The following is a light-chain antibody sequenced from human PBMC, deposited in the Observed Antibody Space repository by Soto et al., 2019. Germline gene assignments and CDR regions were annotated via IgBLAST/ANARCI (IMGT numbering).Light chain of an antibody. CDR2: SAS. CDR3: QQSYGTPYT. V-gene: IGKV1-39*01. CDR1: QSISNF. J-gene: IGKJ2*01. Sequence: DIQMTQSPSSLSASVGERVTITCRTSQSISNFLNWYQQKPGKAPKLLIYSASNLESGVPSRFSGGGSGTDFTLTISSLQPEDFATYYCQQSYGTPYTFGQGTKLEIK.